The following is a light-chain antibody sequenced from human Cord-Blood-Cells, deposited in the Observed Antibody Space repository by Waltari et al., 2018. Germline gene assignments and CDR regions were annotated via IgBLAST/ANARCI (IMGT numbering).Light chain of an antibody. Sequence: IVLTQSPGTLSLSPGERSTLSCRASQSASSSYLAWYQQKPGQAPRLLIHGASSRATGIPDRFSGSGSGTDFTLTISRLEPEDFAVYYCQQYGSSPPITFGQGTRLEIK. CDR1: QSASSSY. V-gene: IGKV3-20*01. J-gene: IGKJ5*01. CDR2: GAS. CDR3: QQYGSSPPIT.